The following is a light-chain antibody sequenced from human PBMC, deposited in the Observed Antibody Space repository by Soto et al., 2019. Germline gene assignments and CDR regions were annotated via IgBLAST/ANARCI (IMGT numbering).Light chain of an antibody. Sequence: QSVLTQPASVSGSPGQSITISCTGTSSDVVGYNYVSWYQQHPGKAPKLLIYDVSNRPSGASNRFSGSKSGNTASLTISGLQAEDEADYYCSSYTGSNTLHYVFGTGTKVTVL. V-gene: IGLV2-14*01. CDR3: SSYTGSNTLHYV. CDR1: SSDVVGYNY. CDR2: DVS. J-gene: IGLJ1*01.